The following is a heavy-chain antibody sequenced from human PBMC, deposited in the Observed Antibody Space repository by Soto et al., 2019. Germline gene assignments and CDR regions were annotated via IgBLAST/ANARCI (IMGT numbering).Heavy chain of an antibody. CDR2: IFFSGNT. V-gene: IGHV4-31*03. CDR1: GASVNSGDFH. J-gene: IGHJ6*02. Sequence: PSETLSLTCTVSGASVNSGDFHWSWIRQRPGAGLEWIGYIFFSGNTYYNPSLRGRLTISMDTSKNLFSLMLTSMTAADSAVYYCTRDSPPPPYFSYFGMDVWGQGTTVTVSS. CDR3: TRDSPPPPYFSYFGMDV.